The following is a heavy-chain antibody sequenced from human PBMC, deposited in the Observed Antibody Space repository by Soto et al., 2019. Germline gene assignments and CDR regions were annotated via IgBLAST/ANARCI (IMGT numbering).Heavy chain of an antibody. D-gene: IGHD3-22*01. J-gene: IGHJ4*02. CDR2: IKSKTDGGTT. CDR3: TTDSYDSSGYYFDY. Sequence: GGSLRLSCAASGFTFSNAWMSWVRQAPGKGLEWVGRIKSKTDGGTTDYAAPVKGRFTISRDDSKNTLYLQMNSLKTEDTAVYYCTTDSYDSSGYYFDYWVQGTLVTVSS. V-gene: IGHV3-15*01. CDR1: GFTFSNAW.